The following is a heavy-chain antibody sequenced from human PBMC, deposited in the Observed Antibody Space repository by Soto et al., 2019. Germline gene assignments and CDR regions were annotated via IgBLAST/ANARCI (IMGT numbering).Heavy chain of an antibody. D-gene: IGHD5-18*01. CDR3: AREESYGHPFDY. J-gene: IGHJ4*02. CDR2: IYYSGST. CDR1: GGSISSYY. Sequence: SSETLSLTCTVSGGSISSYYWSWIRQPPGKGLEWIGYIYYSGSTNYNPSPKSRVTISVDTSKNQFSLKLSSVTAADTAVYYCAREESYGHPFDYWGQGTLVTVSS. V-gene: IGHV4-59*01.